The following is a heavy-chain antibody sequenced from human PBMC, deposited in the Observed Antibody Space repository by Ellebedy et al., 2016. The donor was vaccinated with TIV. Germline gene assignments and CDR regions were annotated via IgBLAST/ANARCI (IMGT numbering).Heavy chain of an antibody. J-gene: IGHJ4*02. CDR1: GYTLTELS. CDR3: ATLLSHLDY. V-gene: IGHV1-24*01. D-gene: IGHD3-16*02. CDR2: FDPEDGET. Sequence: AASVKVSCKVSGYTLTELSMHWVRQAPGKGLEWMGGFDPEDGETIYAQKFQGIVTITEDTSTDTAYMELSSLRSEDTAVYYCATLLSHLDYWGQGTLVTVSS.